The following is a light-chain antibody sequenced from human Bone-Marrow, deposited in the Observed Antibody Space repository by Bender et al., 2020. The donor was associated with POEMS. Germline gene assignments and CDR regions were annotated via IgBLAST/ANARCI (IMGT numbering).Light chain of an antibody. CDR1: SGSVSTNYY. CDR2: NTK. Sequence: QTVVTQEPSFSVSPGGTVTLTCGLSSGSVSTNYYPSWYQQTPGQAPRTLIYNTKIRSSGVPDRFSGSILGNKAALTITGAQPDDECDYCCVLYMGSGIWVFGGGTKLTVV. J-gene: IGLJ3*02. V-gene: IGLV8-61*01. CDR3: VLYMGSGIWV.